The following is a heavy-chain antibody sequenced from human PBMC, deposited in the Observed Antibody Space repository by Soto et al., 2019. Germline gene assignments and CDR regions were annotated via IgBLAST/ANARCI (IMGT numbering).Heavy chain of an antibody. Sequence: EVQLVESGGGLVKPGGSLRLSCAASGFTFSSDSMGWVRQAPGKGLEWVASISSSGSFMNYADSVKGRFTISRDNAENSLYLQMRSLKDEDTAVYYCARDPPSGTTLDWFDSWGQGTLVTVSS. J-gene: IGHJ5*01. CDR1: GFTFSSDS. D-gene: IGHD1-7*01. CDR3: ARDPPSGTTLDWFDS. CDR2: ISSSGSFM. V-gene: IGHV3-21*01.